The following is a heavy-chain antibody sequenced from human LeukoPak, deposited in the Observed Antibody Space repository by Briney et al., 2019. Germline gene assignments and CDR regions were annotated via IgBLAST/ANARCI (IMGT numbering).Heavy chain of an antibody. CDR3: ARVQNSAFDI. D-gene: IGHD1-1*01. CDR1: GFTFSIHS. Sequence: GGSLRLSCAASGFTFSIHSMNWVRQAPGGGLEGVSYITSRSTTTQYADSVKGRFTISRENAKNSLYLQMNSLRDEDTAVYYCARVQNSAFDIWGQGTMVSVSS. V-gene: IGHV3-48*02. CDR2: ITSRSTTT. J-gene: IGHJ3*02.